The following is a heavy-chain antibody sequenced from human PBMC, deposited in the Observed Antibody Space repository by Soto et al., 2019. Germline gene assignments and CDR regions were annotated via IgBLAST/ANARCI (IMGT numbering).Heavy chain of an antibody. J-gene: IGHJ4*02. D-gene: IGHD3-3*01. Sequence: PSETLSLTCTVSGGSISSGDYYWSWIRQPPGKGLEWIGYIYYSGSTYYNPSLKSRVTISVDTSKNQFSLKLSSVTAADTAVYYCARVTGSNLYDFWSGPYFDYWGQGTLVTVSS. CDR1: GGSISSGDYY. CDR3: ARVTGSNLYDFWSGPYFDY. V-gene: IGHV4-30-4*01. CDR2: IYYSGST.